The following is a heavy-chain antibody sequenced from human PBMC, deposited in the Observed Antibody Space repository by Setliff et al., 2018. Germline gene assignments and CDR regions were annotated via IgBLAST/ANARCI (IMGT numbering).Heavy chain of an antibody. CDR1: GGSISSSSYY. J-gene: IGHJ6*02. CDR2: IYYRGST. Sequence: KPSETLSLTCTVSGGSISSSSYYWGWIRQPPGKGLEWIGSIYYRGSTYYNPSLKSRVTISIDTSKNQFPLKLSSVTAADTAVYYCARAAGYSSSWYHYYYGMDVWGQGTTVTVSS. CDR3: ARAAGYSSSWYHYYYGMDV. V-gene: IGHV4-39*01. D-gene: IGHD6-13*01.